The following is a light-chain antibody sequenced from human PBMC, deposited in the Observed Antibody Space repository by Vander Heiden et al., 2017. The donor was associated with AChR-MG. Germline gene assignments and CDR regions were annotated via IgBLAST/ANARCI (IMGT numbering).Light chain of an antibody. V-gene: IGLV2-23*02. CDR2: EVS. J-gene: IGLJ3*02. Sequence: SALTQPASVSGSPGPSLTISCTGTNSDVGSYNLVAWYQQHPGKAPKLMIYEVSKRPSGDSNRCSGSKSGNTASLTISGLQAEDEADYYCCSDAGSSTDWVFGGGTKLTVL. CDR3: CSDAGSSTDWV. CDR1: NSDVGSYNL.